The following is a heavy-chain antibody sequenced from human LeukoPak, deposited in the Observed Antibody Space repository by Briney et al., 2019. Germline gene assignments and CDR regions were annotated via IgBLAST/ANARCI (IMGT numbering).Heavy chain of an antibody. CDR3: ARGVWAPFDS. J-gene: IGHJ4*02. CDR1: GFSLSNYW. Sequence: GGSLRLSCAASGFSLSNYWMNWVRQAPGKGREWVANIKQDGSEKNYVDSVKGRFSISRDNAKNSLILQMNSLRDEDTAVYYCARGVWAPFDSWGQGTLVSVSS. CDR2: IKQDGSEK. D-gene: IGHD7-27*01. V-gene: IGHV3-7*01.